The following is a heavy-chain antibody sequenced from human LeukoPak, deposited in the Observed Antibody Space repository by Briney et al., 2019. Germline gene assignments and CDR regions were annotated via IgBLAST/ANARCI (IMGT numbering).Heavy chain of an antibody. CDR1: GYTLTDYY. CDR3: ARNYY. D-gene: IGHD3-10*01. J-gene: IGHJ4*02. CDR2: INFNSGGT. Sequence: ASVKVSCKAFGYTLTDYYMHWVRQAPGQGLEWMGWINFNSGGTNYAQKFQGRVTMTRDTSISTAYMELSRLRSDDTAVYYCARNYYWGQGTLVTVSS. V-gene: IGHV1-2*02.